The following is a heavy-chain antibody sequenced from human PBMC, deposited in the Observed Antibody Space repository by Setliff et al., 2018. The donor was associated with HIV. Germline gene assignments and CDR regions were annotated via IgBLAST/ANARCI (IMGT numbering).Heavy chain of an antibody. J-gene: IGHJ4*02. CDR3: VRGVSPSI. CDR1: GFIFSSSW. V-gene: IGHV3-74*01. Sequence: PGGSLRLSCAASGFIFSSSWMHWVRQAPGKGLVWVSRINNDGSITTYADSVEGRFTVSRDNARNTLYLQMNSLTSEDTAMYYCVRGVSPSIWGLGTLVTVSS. D-gene: IGHD3-10*01. CDR2: INNDGSIT.